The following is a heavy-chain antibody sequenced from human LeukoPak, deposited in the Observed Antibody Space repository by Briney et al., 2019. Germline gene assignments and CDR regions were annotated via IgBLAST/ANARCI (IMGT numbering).Heavy chain of an antibody. D-gene: IGHD3-10*01. CDR2: ISYDGSNK. J-gene: IGHJ4*02. V-gene: IGHV3-30*18. Sequence: PGRSLRLSCAASGFTFSSYGMHWVRQAPGKGLEWVAVISYDGSNKYYADSVKGRFTISRDNSKNTLYLQMNSLRAEDTALYFCAKARGFAEFDYWGQGTLVTVSP. CDR3: AKARGFAEFDY. CDR1: GFTFSSYG.